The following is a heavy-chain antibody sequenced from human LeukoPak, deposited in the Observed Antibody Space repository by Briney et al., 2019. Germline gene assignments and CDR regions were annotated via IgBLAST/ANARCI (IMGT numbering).Heavy chain of an antibody. CDR2: IIPIFGTA. CDR3: ARDITELYFDY. V-gene: IGHV1-69*13. J-gene: IGHJ4*02. D-gene: IGHD1-26*01. Sequence: SVKVSCKASGYTFTSYAISWVRQAPGQGLEWMGGIIPIFGTANYAQKFQGRVTITADESTSTAYMELSSLRSEDTAVYYCARDITELYFDYWGQGTLVTVSS. CDR1: GYTFTSYA.